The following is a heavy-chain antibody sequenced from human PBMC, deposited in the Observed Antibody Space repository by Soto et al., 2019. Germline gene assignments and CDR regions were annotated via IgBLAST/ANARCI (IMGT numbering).Heavy chain of an antibody. CDR2: IIPIFGKA. V-gene: IGHV1-69*13. CDR3: AREPPLSGSYTNWFDH. Sequence: SVKVSCKASGGTFSSYAISWVRQAPGQGLEWMGGIIPIFGKANYEQKFQGRVTITADESPSTAYMELSSLRSEDTAVYYCAREPPLSGSYTNWFDHWGQGTLVPVSS. D-gene: IGHD1-26*01. J-gene: IGHJ5*02. CDR1: GGTFSSYA.